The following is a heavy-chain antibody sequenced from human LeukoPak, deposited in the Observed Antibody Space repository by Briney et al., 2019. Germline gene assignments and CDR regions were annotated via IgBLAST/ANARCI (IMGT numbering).Heavy chain of an antibody. J-gene: IGHJ4*02. Sequence: GASVKVSCKASGYTFTSYYMHWVRQAPGRGLEWMGIINPSGGSTSYAQKFQGRVTMTRDTSTSTVYMELSSLRSEDTAVYYCARDRGSSGWYGGFDYWGQGTLVTVSS. D-gene: IGHD6-19*01. CDR1: GYTFTSYY. CDR3: ARDRGSSGWYGGFDY. CDR2: INPSGGST. V-gene: IGHV1-46*01.